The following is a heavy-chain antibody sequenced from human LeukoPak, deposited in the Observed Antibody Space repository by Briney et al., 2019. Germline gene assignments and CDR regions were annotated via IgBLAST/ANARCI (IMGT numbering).Heavy chain of an antibody. CDR3: ARDTVTTGLYYYYYYMDV. D-gene: IGHD4-17*01. Sequence: PSETLSLTCTVSGGSISSYYWSWIRQPAGEGLEWIGRIYTRGSTNYNPSLKSRVTMSVDTSKNQFSLKLSSVTAADTAVYYCARDTVTTGLYYYYYYMDVWGKGTTVTVSS. CDR2: IYTRGST. J-gene: IGHJ6*03. V-gene: IGHV4-4*07. CDR1: GGSISSYY.